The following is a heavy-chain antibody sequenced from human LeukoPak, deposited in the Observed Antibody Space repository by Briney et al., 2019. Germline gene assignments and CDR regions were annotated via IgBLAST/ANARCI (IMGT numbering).Heavy chain of an antibody. J-gene: IGHJ4*02. CDR2: ISSGTSYI. CDR3: ARDGYSYDTRFDY. V-gene: IGHV3-21*01. CDR1: GFTFSNAW. D-gene: IGHD5-18*01. Sequence: GGSLRLSCAASGFTFSNAWMNWVRQAPGKGLEWVSSISSGTSYIYYADSVKGRFTISRDNAKNSLYLQMNSLRAEDTAVYYCARDGYSYDTRFDYWGQGTLVTVSS.